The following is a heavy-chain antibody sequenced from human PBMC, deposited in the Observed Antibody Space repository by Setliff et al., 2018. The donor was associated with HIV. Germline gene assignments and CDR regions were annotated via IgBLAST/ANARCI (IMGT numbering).Heavy chain of an antibody. J-gene: IGHJ4*02. D-gene: IGHD3-22*01. CDR2: IYTSGST. V-gene: IGHV4-61*09. Sequence: SETLSLTCSVSGGSISSGSYYWSWIRQPAGKGLEWIGHIYTSGSTNYNPSLKSRVTMSVDTSKNQFSLKLSSVTAADTAVYYCARFAYYSDSGGYYHHWGQGALVTVSS. CDR1: GGSISSGSYY. CDR3: ARFAYYSDSGGYYHH.